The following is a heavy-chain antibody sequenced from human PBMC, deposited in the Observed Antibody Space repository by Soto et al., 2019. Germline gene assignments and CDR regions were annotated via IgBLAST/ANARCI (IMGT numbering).Heavy chain of an antibody. Sequence: SETLSLTCAVYGGSFSGYYWSWIRQPPGKGLEWIGTFYYSGSTYYNPSLKSRVTISVDTSKNQFFLKLSSVTAADTAVYYCGRLHGYCINTSCSGHYALDVWGQGTTVTVSS. V-gene: IGHV4-34*01. CDR2: FYYSGST. D-gene: IGHD2-2*01. CDR1: GGSFSGYY. CDR3: GRLHGYCINTSCSGHYALDV. J-gene: IGHJ6*02.